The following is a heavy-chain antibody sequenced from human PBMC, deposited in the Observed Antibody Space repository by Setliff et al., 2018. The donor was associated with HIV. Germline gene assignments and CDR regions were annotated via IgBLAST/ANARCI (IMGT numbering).Heavy chain of an antibody. CDR2: VDWDDDT. Sequence: SGPTLVNPPQTLTLTCTVSGFSLGTTGMCVSWIRQPPGKALEWLARVDWDDDTHYNASLKTRLTVSKDTSKNQVVLSLANMDPVDTATYYCARRVLTSSDYFDYWGQGALVTVSS. J-gene: IGHJ4*02. D-gene: IGHD3-3*01. CDR3: ARRVLTSSDYFDY. V-gene: IGHV2-70*11. CDR1: GFSLGTTGMC.